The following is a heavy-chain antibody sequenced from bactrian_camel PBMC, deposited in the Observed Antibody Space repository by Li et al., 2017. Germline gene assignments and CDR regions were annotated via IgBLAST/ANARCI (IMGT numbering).Heavy chain of an antibody. D-gene: IGHD1*01. CDR2: AASNGQI. CDR1: GHTATTRRC. J-gene: IGHJ4*01. CDR3: AADFGVCRFDTRYNY. V-gene: IGHV3S53*01. Sequence: HVQLVESGGASVQGGESLRLSCVVSGHTATTRRCMAWFRRAPGKEREGVAVAASNGQITYGDSAKGRFTISKDNAKNTLYLQMNLLKPDDTAMYFCAADFGVCRFDTRYNYRGQGTQVTVS.